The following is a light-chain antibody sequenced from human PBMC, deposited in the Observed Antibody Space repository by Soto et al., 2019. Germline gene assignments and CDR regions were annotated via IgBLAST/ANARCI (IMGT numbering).Light chain of an antibody. CDR1: QSISNW. Sequence: DIQVTQSPSTLSASVGDRFTIACRASQSISNWLAWLQQKPGQAPKLLIYAASTLQSGVPSRFSGSGSGTDFTLTISSLQPEDFATYYCQQLNSYPLTFGGGTKVDI. J-gene: IGKJ4*01. CDR2: AAS. V-gene: IGKV1-5*01. CDR3: QQLNSYPLT.